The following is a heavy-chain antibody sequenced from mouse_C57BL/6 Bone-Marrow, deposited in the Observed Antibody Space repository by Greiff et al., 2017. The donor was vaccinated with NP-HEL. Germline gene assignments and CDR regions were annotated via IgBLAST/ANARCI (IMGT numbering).Heavy chain of an antibody. D-gene: IGHD1-1*01. CDR2: IYPSDSET. J-gene: IGHJ3*01. Sequence: VQLQQPGAELVRPGSSVKLSCKASGYTFTSYWMDWVKQRPGQGLEWIGNIYPSDSETHYNQKFKDKATLTVDKSSSTAYMQLSSLTSEDSAVYYCASGSSPAWFAYWGQGTLVTVSA. CDR1: GYTFTSYW. CDR3: ASGSSPAWFAY. V-gene: IGHV1-61*01.